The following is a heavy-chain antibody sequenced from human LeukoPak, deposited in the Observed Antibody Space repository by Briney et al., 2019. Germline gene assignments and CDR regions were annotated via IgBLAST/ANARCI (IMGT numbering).Heavy chain of an antibody. J-gene: IGHJ3*02. V-gene: IGHV4-61*02. D-gene: IGHD1-26*01. Sequence: SQTLSLTCTVSGGSISSNSYYWSWIRQPAGKGLEWIGRIYTSGSTNYNPSLKSRVTMSVDTSKNQFSLKLSSVTAADTAVYYCAREPRGSGSYDDAFDIWGQGTMVTVSS. CDR1: GGSISSNSYY. CDR2: IYTSGST. CDR3: AREPRGSGSYDDAFDI.